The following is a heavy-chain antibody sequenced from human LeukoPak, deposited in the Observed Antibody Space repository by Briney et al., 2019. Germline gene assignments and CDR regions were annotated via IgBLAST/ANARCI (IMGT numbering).Heavy chain of an antibody. D-gene: IGHD6-6*01. J-gene: IGHJ6*02. CDR3: ARGSSGMDV. Sequence: GRSLRLSCAASGFTFSSYGMHWVRQAPGKGLEWVAVIWYDGSNKYYADFVKGRFTISRDNSKNTLHLQMNSLRAEDTAVYYCARGSSGMDVWGQGTTVTVSS. CDR1: GFTFSSYG. V-gene: IGHV3-33*01. CDR2: IWYDGSNK.